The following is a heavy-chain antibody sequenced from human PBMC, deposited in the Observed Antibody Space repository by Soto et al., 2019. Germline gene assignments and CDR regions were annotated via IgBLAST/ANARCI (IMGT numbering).Heavy chain of an antibody. V-gene: IGHV3-30-3*01. Sequence: GGSLRLSCTASGFMFSAYAMLWVRQAPGKGLEWVAAMSYDGTNKYYADSLKGRFTISRDNSKNTLFLQMSSLTADDSAVYYCARYPSPYTSGWYGIDFWGLGTLVTVFS. J-gene: IGHJ4*01. CDR2: MSYDGTNK. CDR3: ARYPSPYTSGWYGIDF. D-gene: IGHD6-19*01. CDR1: GFMFSAYA.